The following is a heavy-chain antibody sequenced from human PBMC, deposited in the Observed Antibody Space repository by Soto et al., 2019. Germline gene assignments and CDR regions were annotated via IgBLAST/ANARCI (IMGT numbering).Heavy chain of an antibody. CDR3: ARTLTVTGSYGMDV. Sequence: ASVKVSCKASGGTFSSYAISWVRQAPGQGLEWMGGIIPIFGTADYAQKFQGRVTITADECTSTAYMELSSLRSEDTAVYYCARTLTVTGSYGMDVWGQGTTVTASS. D-gene: IGHD4-4*01. CDR2: IIPIFGTA. CDR1: GGTFSSYA. J-gene: IGHJ6*02. V-gene: IGHV1-69*13.